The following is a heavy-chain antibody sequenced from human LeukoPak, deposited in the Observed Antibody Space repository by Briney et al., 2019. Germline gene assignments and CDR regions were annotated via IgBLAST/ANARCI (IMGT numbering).Heavy chain of an antibody. CDR2: IYYSGST. J-gene: IGHJ4*02. Sequence: SETLSLTCTVSGGSISSYYWSWIRQPPGKGLEWIGYIYYSGSTNYNPSLRSRVTISVKTSKNQFSLKLSSVTAADTAVYYCARGHYYYGLDYWGQGTLVTVSS. CDR1: GGSISSYY. V-gene: IGHV4-59*08. D-gene: IGHD3-10*01. CDR3: ARGHYYYGLDY.